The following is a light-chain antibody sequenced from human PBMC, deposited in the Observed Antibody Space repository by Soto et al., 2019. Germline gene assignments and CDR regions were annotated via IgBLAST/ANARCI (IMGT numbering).Light chain of an antibody. V-gene: IGKV1-39*01. Sequence: DLQMTQSPSSLSASVGDRVTINCRASQSISSYLNWYQQKPGKAPKVLIYAASSLQSGVPSRFSGIGSGTDFTLSISSLQPEDFATYYCQQSYSGPLTFGGGTKVEIK. J-gene: IGKJ4*01. CDR2: AAS. CDR1: QSISSY. CDR3: QQSYSGPLT.